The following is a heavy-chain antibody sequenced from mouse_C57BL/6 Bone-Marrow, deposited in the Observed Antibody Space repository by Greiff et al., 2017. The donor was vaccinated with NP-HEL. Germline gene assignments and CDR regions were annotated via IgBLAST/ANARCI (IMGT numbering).Heavy chain of an antibody. D-gene: IGHD2-4*01. CDR1: GVDFSRYW. Sequence: EASGVDFSRYWMSWVRRAPGKGLEWIGEINPDSSTINYAPSLKDKFIISRDNAKNTLYLQMSKVRSEDTALYYCARYYDYDRAWFAYWGQGTLVTVSA. CDR2: INPDSSTI. J-gene: IGHJ3*01. CDR3: ARYYDYDRAWFAY. V-gene: IGHV4-1*01.